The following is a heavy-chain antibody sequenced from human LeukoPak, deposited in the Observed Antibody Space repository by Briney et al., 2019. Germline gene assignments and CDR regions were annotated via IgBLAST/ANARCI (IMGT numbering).Heavy chain of an antibody. CDR3: AKDRGRIVAAALEDY. CDR2: IKSKTDGETT. D-gene: IGHD6-13*01. V-gene: IGHV3-15*07. J-gene: IGHJ4*02. Sequence: GGSLRLSCAASGFAFNEAWMSWVRQAPGKGLEWVGRIKSKTDGETTDYAAPVKGRFTISRDDSKDTLYLQMNSLRAEDTAVYYCAKDRGRIVAAALEDYWGQGTLVTVSS. CDR1: GFAFNEAW.